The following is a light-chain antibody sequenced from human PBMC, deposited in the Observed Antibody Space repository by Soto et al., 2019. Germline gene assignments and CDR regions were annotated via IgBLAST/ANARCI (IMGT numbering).Light chain of an antibody. J-gene: IGLJ2*01. V-gene: IGLV2-14*03. CDR1: NSDVGAYDY. CDR3: SSYTTSTTLVI. Sequence: QSALTQPASVSGSPGQSITISCTGTNSDVGAYDYVSWYQHHPGKAPKLMIYDVNIRPSGVSNRFSGSKSGNTASLTISGLQAEDEADYYCSSYTTSTTLVIFGGGTKLTVL. CDR2: DVN.